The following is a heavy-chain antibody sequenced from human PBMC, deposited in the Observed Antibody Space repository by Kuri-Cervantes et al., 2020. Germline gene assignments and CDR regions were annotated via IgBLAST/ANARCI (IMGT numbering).Heavy chain of an antibody. CDR2: ISWYSGSI. D-gene: IGHD3-22*01. CDR1: GFTFDDYA. CDR3: AKDLDYYDSSGYYIDY. J-gene: IGHJ4*02. Sequence: SLKISCAASGFTFDDYAMHWVRQAPGKGLEWVSGISWYSGSIGYADSVKGRFTISRDNAKNSLYLQMNSLRAEDTALYYCAKDLDYYDSSGYYIDYWGQGTLVTVSS. V-gene: IGHV3-9*01.